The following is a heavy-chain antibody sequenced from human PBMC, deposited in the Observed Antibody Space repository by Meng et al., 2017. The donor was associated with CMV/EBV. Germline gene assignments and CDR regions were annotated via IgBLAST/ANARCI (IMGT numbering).Heavy chain of an antibody. CDR1: GFTFSSYS. CDR2: ISSSSSYI. D-gene: IGHD3-16*01. Sequence: GESLKISCAASGFTFSSYSMNWVRQAPGKGLEWVSSISSSSSYIYYADSVKGRFTISRDNAKNSLYLQMNSLRAEDTAVYYCARALRPIDGAPYGMDVWGQGTTVTSP. CDR3: ARALRPIDGAPYGMDV. J-gene: IGHJ6*02. V-gene: IGHV3-21*01.